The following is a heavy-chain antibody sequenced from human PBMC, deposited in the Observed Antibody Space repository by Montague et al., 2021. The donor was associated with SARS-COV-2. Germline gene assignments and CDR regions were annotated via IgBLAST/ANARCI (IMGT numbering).Heavy chain of an antibody. J-gene: IGHJ6*02. Sequence: SETLSLTCAVYGASFSGYYWNFIRQTPGKGLEWLGEISHSGTTKYNPSLKSRFTISADTSKNQFSLTLTSVTAADTAVYSCARRPGRVWGLDVWGHGTTVTVSS. CDR2: ISHSGTT. D-gene: IGHD3-10*01. CDR3: ARRPGRVWGLDV. CDR1: GASFSGYY. V-gene: IGHV4-34*01.